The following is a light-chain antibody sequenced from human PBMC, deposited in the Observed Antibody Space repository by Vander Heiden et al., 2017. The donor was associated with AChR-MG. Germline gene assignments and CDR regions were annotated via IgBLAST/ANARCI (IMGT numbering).Light chain of an antibody. J-gene: IGLJ2*01. CDR3: QTWDSRKVL. V-gene: IGLV3-1*01. Sequence: SSELSQPPSVSVSPGQTASIACSGEQLGRGYVSWYQQRPGQPPMLVIYQDDSRPSGIPERFSGSRSGNTATLIISETQPMDEADYFCQTWDSRKVLFGGGTRLSGL. CDR2: QDD. CDR1: QLGRGY.